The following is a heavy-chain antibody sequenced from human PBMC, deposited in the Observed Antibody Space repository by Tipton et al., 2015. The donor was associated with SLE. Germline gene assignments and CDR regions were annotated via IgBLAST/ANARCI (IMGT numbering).Heavy chain of an antibody. CDR1: GFTFSSYA. Sequence: SLRLSCAASGFTFSSYAMHWVRQAPGKGLEWVAVISYDGSNKYYADSVKGRFTISRDNSKNTLYLQMNSLRAEDTAVYYCASNYDSSGFYYFDYWGQGTLVTVSS. V-gene: IGHV3-30*04. CDR3: ASNYDSSGFYYFDY. D-gene: IGHD3-22*01. CDR2: ISYDGSNK. J-gene: IGHJ4*02.